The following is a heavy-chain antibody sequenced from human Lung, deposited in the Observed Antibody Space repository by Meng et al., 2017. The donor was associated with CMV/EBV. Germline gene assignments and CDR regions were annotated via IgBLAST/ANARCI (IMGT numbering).Heavy chain of an antibody. CDR2: ISSRSTYI. J-gene: IGHJ4*02. CDR3: ATESPGFSSSFDN. D-gene: IGHD6-19*01. V-gene: IGHV3-21*01. Sequence: EGQVVESGGGLVKPGGSLRLVCAASGITFNTYSMNWVRQPPGKGLEWVATISSRSTYIYYADLGKGRFTISRDNVQNFLYLQMNSLSAEDTAVYYCATESPGFSSSFDNWGQGTLVTVSS. CDR1: GITFNTYS.